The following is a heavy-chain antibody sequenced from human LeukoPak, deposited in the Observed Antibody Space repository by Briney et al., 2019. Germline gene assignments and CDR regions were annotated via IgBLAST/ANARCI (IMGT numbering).Heavy chain of an antibody. J-gene: IGHJ4*02. CDR2: IYYSGST. D-gene: IGHD5-18*01. CDR1: GFTFSSYE. Sequence: GSLRLSCAASGFTFSSYEVNWIRQPPGKGLEWIGYIYYSGSTNYNPSLKSRVTISVDTSKNQFSLKLSSVTAADTAVYYCANLWGYSYGHHYFDYWGQGTLATVSS. CDR3: ANLWGYSYGHHYFDY. V-gene: IGHV4-59*01.